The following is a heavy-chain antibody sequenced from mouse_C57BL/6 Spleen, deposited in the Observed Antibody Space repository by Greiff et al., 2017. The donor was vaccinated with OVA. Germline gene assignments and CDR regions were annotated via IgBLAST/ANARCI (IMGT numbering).Heavy chain of an antibody. CDR1: GYTFTSYW. J-gene: IGHJ4*01. CDR2: IDPSDSYT. Sequence: QVQLQQPGAELVKPGASVKLSCKASGYTFTSYWMQWVKQRPGQGLEWIGEIDPSDSYTNYNQKFKGKATLTVDTSSSTAYMQLSSLTSEDSAVYYCERRANWGDGDYWCKGTSLTVFS. D-gene: IGHD4-1*01. V-gene: IGHV1-50*01. CDR3: ERRANWGDGDY.